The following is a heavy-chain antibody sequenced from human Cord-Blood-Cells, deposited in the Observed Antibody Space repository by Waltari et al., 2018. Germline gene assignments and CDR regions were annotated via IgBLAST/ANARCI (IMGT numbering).Heavy chain of an antibody. Sequence: QVQLVESGGGVVQPGRSLRLSCAASGFTFSSNGMHWVRQAPGKGLEWVAVICYDGSNKYYADSVQGRFTISRDNSKNTLYLQMNSLRAEDTAVYYCAREEGIAASNWFDPWGQGTLVTVSS. V-gene: IGHV3-33*01. J-gene: IGHJ5*02. CDR3: AREEGIAASNWFDP. CDR1: GFTFSSNG. D-gene: IGHD6-13*01. CDR2: ICYDGSNK.